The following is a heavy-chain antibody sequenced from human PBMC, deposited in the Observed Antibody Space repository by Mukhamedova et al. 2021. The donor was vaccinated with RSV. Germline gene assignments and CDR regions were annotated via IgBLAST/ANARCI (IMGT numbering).Heavy chain of an antibody. CDR3: ARRYLAGRENWFDS. CDR2: IYYSGST. Sequence: PGKGLEWIGYIYYSGSTYYNPSLKSRVTISVDTPKNQFSLKLSSVTAADTAVYYCARRYLAGRENWFDSLGQGTRVTVSS. D-gene: IGHD2/OR15-2a*01. J-gene: IGHJ5*01. V-gene: IGHV4-30-4*01.